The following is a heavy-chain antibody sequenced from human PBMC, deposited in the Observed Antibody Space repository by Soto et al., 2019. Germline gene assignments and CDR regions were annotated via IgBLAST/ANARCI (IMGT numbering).Heavy chain of an antibody. Sequence: QVQLVESGGGVVQPGRSLRLSCAASGFTFSSYGMHWVRQTPGKGLEWVAVISYDGSNKYYADSVKGRFTISRDNSKNTWYLQRTSRKVEDTVVYSCRKGGTEGGTFFEVPVGGNNVMDVWGQGPRSPSP. D-gene: IGHD3-3*01. V-gene: IGHV3-30*18. CDR3: RKGGTEGGTFFEVPVGGNNVMDV. CDR2: ISYDGSNK. CDR1: GFTFSSYG. J-gene: IGHJ6*02.